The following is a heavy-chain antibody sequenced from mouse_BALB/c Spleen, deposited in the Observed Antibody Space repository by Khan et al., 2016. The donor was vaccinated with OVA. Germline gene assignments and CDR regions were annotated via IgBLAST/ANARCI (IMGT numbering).Heavy chain of an antibody. D-gene: IGHD4-1*01. J-gene: IGHJ3*01. Sequence: MQLEESGGDLVKSGGSLKLSCAASGFTFSPYSLSWVRQTPDKRLEWVATINSDGDYTYYPDSVEGRFNISRANAKHTLYLQMNSLKSEDTAMYYCSTHLTGSFAYWGQGTLVTVSA. CDR2: INSDGDYT. CDR3: STHLTGSFAY. CDR1: GFTFSPYS. V-gene: IGHV5-6*01.